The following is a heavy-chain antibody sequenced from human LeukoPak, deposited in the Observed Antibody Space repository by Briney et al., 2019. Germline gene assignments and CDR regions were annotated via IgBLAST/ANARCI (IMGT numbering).Heavy chain of an antibody. CDR2: INSDGSST. D-gene: IGHD2-2*01. Sequence: GGSLRLSCAASGFTFSSYWMHWVRQAPGKGLVWVSRINSDGSSTSYADSVKGRFTISRDNAKNTLYLQMNSLRAEDTAVYYCAGEGGVVDFDYWGQGTLVTVSS. J-gene: IGHJ4*02. CDR3: AGEGGVVDFDY. V-gene: IGHV3-74*01. CDR1: GFTFSSYW.